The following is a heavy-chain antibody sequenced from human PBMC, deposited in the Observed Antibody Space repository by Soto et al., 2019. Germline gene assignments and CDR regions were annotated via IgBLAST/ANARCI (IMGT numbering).Heavy chain of an antibody. CDR1: GFTFSSYG. Sequence: GGSLRLSCAASGFTFSSYGMHWVRQAPGKGLEWVAVISYDGSNKYYADSVKGRFTISRDNSKNTLYLQMNSLRAEDTAVYYCARDSAARRNNWFDPWGQGTLVTVSS. CDR2: ISYDGSNK. CDR3: ARDSAARRNNWFDP. J-gene: IGHJ5*02. V-gene: IGHV3-30*03. D-gene: IGHD6-6*01.